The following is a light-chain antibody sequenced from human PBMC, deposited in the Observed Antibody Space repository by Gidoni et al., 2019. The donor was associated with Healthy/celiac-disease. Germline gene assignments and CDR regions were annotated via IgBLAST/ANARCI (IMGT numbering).Light chain of an antibody. Sequence: ILISQTPLSLSVTPGQPASISCTSSQRLLHSDGTTYLYWYLQKPGQPPRLLIYGVSNRFSGVPDRFSGSGSGTEFTLKISRVEAEDVGVYYCMQSIQRPLTFXEXTKVEIK. CDR3: MQSIQRPLT. V-gene: IGKV2D-29*01. CDR1: QRLLHSDGTTY. CDR2: GVS. J-gene: IGKJ4*01.